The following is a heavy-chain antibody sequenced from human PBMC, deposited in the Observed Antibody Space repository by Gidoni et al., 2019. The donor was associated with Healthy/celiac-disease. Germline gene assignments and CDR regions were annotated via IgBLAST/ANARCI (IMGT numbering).Heavy chain of an antibody. CDR3: ARASRVAVVFDY. CDR2: IYYSGST. CDR1: GGSISSYY. V-gene: IGHV4-59*01. D-gene: IGHD6-19*01. Sequence: QVQLQASGPGLVKPPETLSLTCTVPGGSISSYYWSWIRQPPGKGLEWIGYIYYSGSTNYNPSLKSRVTISVDTSKNQFSLKLSSVTAADTAVYYCARASRVAVVFDYWGQRTLVTVSS. J-gene: IGHJ4*02.